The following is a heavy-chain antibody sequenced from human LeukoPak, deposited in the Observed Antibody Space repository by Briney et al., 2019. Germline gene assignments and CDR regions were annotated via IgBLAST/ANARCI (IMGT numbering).Heavy chain of an antibody. CDR3: ARGERRGRGPSDY. CDR1: GGSFSGYY. CDR2: INHSGST. V-gene: IGHV4-34*01. Sequence: SETLSLTCAVYGGSFSGYYWSWIRQPPGKGLEWIGEINHSGSTNYNPSLKSRVTISVDTSKNQFSLKLSSVTAADTAVYYCARGERRGRGPSDYWGQGTLVTVSS. J-gene: IGHJ4*02.